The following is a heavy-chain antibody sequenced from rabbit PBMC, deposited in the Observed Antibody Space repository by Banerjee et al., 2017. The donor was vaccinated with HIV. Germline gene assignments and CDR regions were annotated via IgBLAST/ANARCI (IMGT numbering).Heavy chain of an antibody. CDR3: ARAYSHSSPYFRL. V-gene: IGHV1S43*01. CDR1: GFDLSSYYY. D-gene: IGHD4-1*01. Sequence: QEQLEESGGGLVKPEGSLTLTCKASGFDLSSYYYMCWVRQAPGKGLELIACIYTVSGSTYYASWAKGRVTITRSTSLNTVDLQMTSLTAADTATYFCARAYSHSSPYFRLWGPGTLVTVS. CDR2: IYTVSGST. J-gene: IGHJ4*01.